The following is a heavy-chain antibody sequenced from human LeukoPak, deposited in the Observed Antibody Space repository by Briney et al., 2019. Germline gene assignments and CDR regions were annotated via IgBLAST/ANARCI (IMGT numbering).Heavy chain of an antibody. J-gene: IGHJ3*02. CDR3: ARETSTPDAFDI. D-gene: IGHD5/OR15-5a*01. V-gene: IGHV3-33*01. CDR2: IWYDGSNK. CDR1: GFTFSSYG. Sequence: PGGSLRLSCVASGFTFSSYGMHWVRQAPGKGLEWVAVIWYDGSNKYYADSVKGRFTISRDNSKNTLYLQMNSLRAEDTAVYYCARETSTPDAFDIWGQGTMVTLSS.